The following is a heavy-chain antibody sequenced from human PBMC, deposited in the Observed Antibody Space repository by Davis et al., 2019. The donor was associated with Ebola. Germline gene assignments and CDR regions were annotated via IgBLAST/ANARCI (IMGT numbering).Heavy chain of an antibody. Sequence: ASVKVSCKASGFTLTNYAIHWVRRAPGQGPEWMGWISPYNGNTNYAQKFQGRVTMTTDTSTNTAYMELRSLRSDDTAVYYCARDRLYCASGDGQVVRCLLSDYWGQGTLVTVSS. CDR1: GFTLTNYA. CDR2: ISPYNGNT. CDR3: ARDRLYCASGDGQVVRCLLSDY. J-gene: IGHJ4*02. D-gene: IGHD6-6*01. V-gene: IGHV1-18*01.